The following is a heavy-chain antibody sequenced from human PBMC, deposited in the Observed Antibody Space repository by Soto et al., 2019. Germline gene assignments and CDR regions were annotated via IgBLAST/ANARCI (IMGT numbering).Heavy chain of an antibody. CDR2: ISSSSSYI. D-gene: IGHD3-16*01. J-gene: IGHJ2*01. Sequence: SSCISKDTEKGLYCVSIISSSSSYIYYADSVEGRFTISRDNDKNSLYLHMNSLRAEDTAVYYCARDPASSKWGRY. V-gene: IGHV3-21*05. CDR3: ARDPASSKWGRY.